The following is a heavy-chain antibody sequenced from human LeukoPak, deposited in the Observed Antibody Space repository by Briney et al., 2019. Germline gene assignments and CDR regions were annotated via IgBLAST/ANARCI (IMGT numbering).Heavy chain of an antibody. CDR1: GYNFTDFY. J-gene: IGHJ4*02. CDR3: TTLFISPIAADY. CDR2: VNPTSGVT. V-gene: IGHV1-2*02. D-gene: IGHD2-21*01. Sequence: ASVKVSCKTSGYNFTDFYLHWVRQAPGQGPEWLGWVNPTSGVTKYAQKFKGRVVLSRDASIDTVYMEMRSLRYDDTAVYYCTTLFISPIAADYWGQGTLVIVS.